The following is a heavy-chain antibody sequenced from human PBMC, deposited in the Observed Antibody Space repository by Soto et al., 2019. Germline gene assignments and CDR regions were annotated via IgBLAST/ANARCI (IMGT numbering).Heavy chain of an antibody. J-gene: IGHJ4*02. CDR1: GFTFTNYA. CDR3: AKATRGQCIGAHCYAFDF. V-gene: IGHV3-23*01. Sequence: EVQLLDSGGGLVQPGGPLRIYCAASGFTFTNYAMNWVRHSPGKGLEWVASVIGTGMDTYHAAAVKGRFTISRDNSRKTMYLEMNRLRAEDTAMYHCAKATRGQCIGAHCYAFDFCGQGILVTGS. CDR2: VIGTGMDT. D-gene: IGHD2-15*01.